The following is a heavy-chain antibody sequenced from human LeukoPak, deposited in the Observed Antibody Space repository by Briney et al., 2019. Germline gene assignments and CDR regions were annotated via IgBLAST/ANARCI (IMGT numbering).Heavy chain of an antibody. CDR1: GFPFSSYT. Sequence: GGSLTLSCAASGFPFSSYTMNWVRLAQGKRLEWVSSISSSSSYIYYADSLKGRSTISRDNAKNSLYLQMNSLRAEDTAVYYCARDKPNPYSGSLGWDQGWLVTVSS. CDR2: ISSSSSYI. CDR3: ARDKPNPYSGSLG. J-gene: IGHJ4*02. V-gene: IGHV3-21*01. D-gene: IGHD1-26*01.